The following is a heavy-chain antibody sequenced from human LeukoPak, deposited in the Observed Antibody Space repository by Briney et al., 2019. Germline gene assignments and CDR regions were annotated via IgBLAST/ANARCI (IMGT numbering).Heavy chain of an antibody. CDR2: ISSSSSYI. D-gene: IGHD2-8*01. V-gene: IGHV3-21*01. Sequence: GGSLRLSCAASGFTFSSYSMNWVRQAPGKGLEWVSSISSSSSYIYYADSVKGRFTISRDNAKNSLYLQMNSLRAEDTAVYYCARDRPLCTNGVCYTRAYDYWAGEPWSPSPQ. CDR1: GFTFSSYS. J-gene: IGHJ4*02. CDR3: ARDRPLCTNGVCYTRAYDY.